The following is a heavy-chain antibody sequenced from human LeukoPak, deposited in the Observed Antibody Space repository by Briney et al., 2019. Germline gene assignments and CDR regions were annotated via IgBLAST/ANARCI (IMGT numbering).Heavy chain of an antibody. D-gene: IGHD2/OR15-2a*01. CDR1: GYSFTAYW. J-gene: IGHJ4*02. V-gene: IGHV5-51*01. Sequence: GESLKISCQGFGYSFTAYWIAWVRQMPGKGLERMGIIYLGDSDTRYSPSFEGQVTISADKSISTAYLQWSSLKASDTAMYYCARASGAVLVDYWGQGTLVTVSS. CDR2: IYLGDSDT. CDR3: ARASGAVLVDY.